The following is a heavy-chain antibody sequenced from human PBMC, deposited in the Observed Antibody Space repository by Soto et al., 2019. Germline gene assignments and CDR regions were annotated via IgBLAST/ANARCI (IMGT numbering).Heavy chain of an antibody. CDR2: INHSGST. CDR1: GGSFSGYY. Sequence: LSLTCAVYGGSFSGYYWSWIRQPPGKGLEWIGEINHSGSTNYNPSLKSRVTISVDTSKNQFSLKLSSVTAADTAVYYCARGTEYYYYYGMDVWGQGTTVTVSS. J-gene: IGHJ6*02. CDR3: ARGTEYYYYYGMDV. V-gene: IGHV4-34*01.